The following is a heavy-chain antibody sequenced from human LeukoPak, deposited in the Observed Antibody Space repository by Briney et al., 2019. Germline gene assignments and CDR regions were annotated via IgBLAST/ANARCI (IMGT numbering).Heavy chain of an antibody. Sequence: GASVTVSCKVSGYTLTELSMHWVGQAPGKGLEGMGGFYPEDGETIYAQKFQSRVTMTEERSTKKAYMELSSLRSDDTAVYYCATVFGEYYDILTGSTPDYWGQGTLVTVSS. CDR2: FYPEDGET. J-gene: IGHJ4*02. CDR1: GYTLTELS. CDR3: ATVFGEYYDILTGSTPDY. D-gene: IGHD3-9*01. V-gene: IGHV1-24*01.